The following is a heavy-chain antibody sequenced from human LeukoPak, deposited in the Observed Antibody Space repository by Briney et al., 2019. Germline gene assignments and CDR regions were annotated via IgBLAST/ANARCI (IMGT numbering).Heavy chain of an antibody. CDR1: GFTFSDYG. D-gene: IGHD2-21*02. CDR2: IKHDGSEK. J-gene: IGHJ4*02. CDR3: ASTYCGGDCSGD. V-gene: IGHV3-7*01. Sequence: GGSLRLSCAASGFTFSDYGMTWVRQAPGKGLEWVASIKHDGSEKFFVGSVKGRFTISRDNAKMSLYLQMNSLRAEDTAVYYCASTYCGGDCSGDWGQGTLVTVSS.